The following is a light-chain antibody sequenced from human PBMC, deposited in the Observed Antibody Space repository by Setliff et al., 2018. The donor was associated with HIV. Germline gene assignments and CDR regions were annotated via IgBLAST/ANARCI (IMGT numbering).Light chain of an antibody. CDR1: SNDVGRYDL. J-gene: IGLJ1*01. CDR2: QAT. Sequence: QSALTQPASVSGSPGQSITISCTGTSNDVGRYDLVSWYQQHPARAPKHIIYQATRRPSGVSNRFSGSKSGNVASLTISGLQAEDEADYYCCSNTGSNTFVFGTGTKVTV. V-gene: IGLV2-23*01. CDR3: CSNTGSNTFV.